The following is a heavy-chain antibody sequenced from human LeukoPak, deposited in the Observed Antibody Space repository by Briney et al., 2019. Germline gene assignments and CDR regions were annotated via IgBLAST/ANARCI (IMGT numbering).Heavy chain of an antibody. V-gene: IGHV3-48*04. Sequence: GGSLRLSCAASGFTFSSYSMNWVRQAPGKGLEWVSYISSSGSTIYYADSVKGRFTISRDNAKNSLYLQMNSLRAEDTAVYYCARDEGLVGFDYWGQGTLVTVSS. D-gene: IGHD6-6*01. CDR2: ISSSGSTI. J-gene: IGHJ4*02. CDR1: GFTFSSYS. CDR3: ARDEGLVGFDY.